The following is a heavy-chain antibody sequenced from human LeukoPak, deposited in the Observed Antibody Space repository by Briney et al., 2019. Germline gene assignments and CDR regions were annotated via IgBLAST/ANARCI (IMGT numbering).Heavy chain of an antibody. D-gene: IGHD3-10*01. Sequence: GRSLRLSCAASGFTFSSYAMHWVRQGPGKGLEWVAVISYDGSNKYYADSVKGRFTISRDNSKNTLYLQMNSLRAEDTAVYYCARESGLKDWGQGTLVTVSS. CDR1: GFTFSSYA. CDR3: ARESGLKD. V-gene: IGHV3-30-3*01. J-gene: IGHJ4*02. CDR2: ISYDGSNK.